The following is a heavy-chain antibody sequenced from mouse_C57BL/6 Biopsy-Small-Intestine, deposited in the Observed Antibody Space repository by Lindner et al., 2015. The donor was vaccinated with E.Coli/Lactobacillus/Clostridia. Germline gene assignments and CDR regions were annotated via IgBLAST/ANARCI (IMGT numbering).Heavy chain of an antibody. CDR1: GYTFHTYG. V-gene: IGHV1-14*01. CDR2: INLYNENT. J-gene: IGHJ1*01. D-gene: IGHD1-1*01. CDR3: ALPRGDSSGGPDAFEI. Sequence: SVKVSCKASGYTFHTYGITWVRQAPGQGLEWVRGINLYNENTKFNEDTKFAQDLQGRVTLTTDTATSTAYLEVRSLRLDDTAVYYCALPRGDSSGGPDAFEIWGQGTTVNVSS.